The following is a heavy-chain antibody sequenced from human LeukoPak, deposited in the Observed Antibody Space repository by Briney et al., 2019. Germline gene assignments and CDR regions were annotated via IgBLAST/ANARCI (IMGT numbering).Heavy chain of an antibody. CDR3: ASGDPYYFDY. D-gene: IGHD3-10*01. CDR2: INPNSGGT. J-gene: IGHJ4*02. Sequence: GASVNVSCMASGYIFTGYYMHWVRQAAGQGLEWMGWINPNSGGTNYAQKFQGRVTMNKDTSISKAYMELRRLGSDDTAEYYCASGDPYYFDYWGQGTLVTVSS. CDR1: GYIFTGYY. V-gene: IGHV1-2*02.